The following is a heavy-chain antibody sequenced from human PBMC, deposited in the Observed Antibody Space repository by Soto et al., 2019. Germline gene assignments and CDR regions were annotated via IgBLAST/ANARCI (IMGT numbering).Heavy chain of an antibody. Sequence: SETLSLTCTVSGGSISSGDYYWSWIRQPPGKGLEWIGYISYSGSSYYNPSLKSRVTISVDTSKNQFSLRLSSVTAADTAVYYCASSKTYYYASGINWGQGTLVTVSS. CDR1: GGSISSGDYY. V-gene: IGHV4-30-4*01. D-gene: IGHD3-10*01. CDR2: ISYSGSS. CDR3: ASSKTYYYASGIN. J-gene: IGHJ4*02.